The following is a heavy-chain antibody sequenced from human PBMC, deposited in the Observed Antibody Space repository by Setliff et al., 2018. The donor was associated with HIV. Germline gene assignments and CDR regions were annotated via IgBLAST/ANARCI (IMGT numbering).Heavy chain of an antibody. CDR3: AKTPLALVRGAQPYFDY. CDR2: ISGSGGST. D-gene: IGHD3-10*01. Sequence: LRLSCAASGFSLRTYAMSWVRQAPGKGLEWVSVISGSGGSTYYADSVKGRFTISRDNSKNTLYLQMNSLRAEDSAVYYCAKTPLALVRGAQPYFDYWGQGTLVTVSS. CDR1: GFSLRTYA. J-gene: IGHJ4*02. V-gene: IGHV3-23*01.